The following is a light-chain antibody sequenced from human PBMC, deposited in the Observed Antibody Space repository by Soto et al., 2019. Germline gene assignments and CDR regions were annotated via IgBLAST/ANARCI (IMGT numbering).Light chain of an antibody. CDR3: SSYTGSSPSYV. V-gene: IGLV2-14*03. CDR2: DVT. J-gene: IGLJ1*01. CDR1: SSDVGGYNY. Sequence: QSVLTQPASVSGSPGQSITISCTGTSSDVGGYNYVSWYQHHPGKAPELMIYDVTNRPSGVSHRFSGSKSGNSASLTISGLQADDEADYYCSSYTGSSPSYVFGAGTKVTVL.